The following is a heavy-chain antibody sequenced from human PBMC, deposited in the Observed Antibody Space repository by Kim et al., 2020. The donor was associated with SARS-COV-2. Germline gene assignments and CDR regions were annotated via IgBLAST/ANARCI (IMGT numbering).Heavy chain of an antibody. Sequence: SETLSLTCTVSGGSISRSSYSWGWIRQPPGKGLEWIWSIYYTGGISYNPSLKSRVTISVDTSKNQFSLKLSSVTAADTAVYFCARHHTSSSAFDIWGQGTMVTVSS. D-gene: IGHD6-13*01. CDR3: ARHHTSSSAFDI. CDR1: GGSISRSSYS. CDR2: IYYTGGI. V-gene: IGHV4-39*01. J-gene: IGHJ3*02.